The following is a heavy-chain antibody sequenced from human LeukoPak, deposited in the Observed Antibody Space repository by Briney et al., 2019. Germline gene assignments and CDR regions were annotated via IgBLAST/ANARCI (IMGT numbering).Heavy chain of an antibody. CDR3: ARVRSDSSGWYHVLD. CDR1: GFTFSNYA. D-gene: IGHD6-19*01. CDR2: VGTAGDT. J-gene: IGHJ4*02. Sequence: GGSLRLYCAASGFTFSNYAMHWVRQGTGKSLEWVSGVGTAGDTHYAGSVKGRFTISRENAKNSLYLQMNSLRAGDTAVYYCARVRSDSSGWYHVLDWGQGTLVTVSS. V-gene: IGHV3-13*01.